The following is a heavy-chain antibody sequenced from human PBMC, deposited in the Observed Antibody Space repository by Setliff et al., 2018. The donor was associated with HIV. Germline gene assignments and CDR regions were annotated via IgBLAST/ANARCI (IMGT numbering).Heavy chain of an antibody. D-gene: IGHD2-15*01. Sequence: ASVMVSCKAFGDTFSTNAIHWVRQAPGQRLEWMGYINAGDDNTRYSEKFQGRVTITRDTSANTAYMWLSSLRSEDTAVYYCARGSCSGRYLSDYWGLGTLVTVSS. J-gene: IGHJ4*02. CDR3: ARGSCSGRYLSDY. CDR1: GDTFSTNA. V-gene: IGHV1-3*01. CDR2: INAGDDNT.